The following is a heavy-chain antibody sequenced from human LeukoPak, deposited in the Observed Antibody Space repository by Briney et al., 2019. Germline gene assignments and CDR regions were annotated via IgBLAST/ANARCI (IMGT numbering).Heavy chain of an antibody. CDR2: ISSSSSYI. D-gene: IGHD3-3*01. CDR3: ARTTHVLRFLEWLAPYFDY. J-gene: IGHJ4*02. Sequence: PGGALRLSCAASGFTFSSYSMNWVRQAPGKGVEWVSSISSSSSYIYYADSVKGRFTISRDNAKNSLYLQMNSLRAEDTAVYYCARTTHVLRFLEWLAPYFDYWGQGTLVTVSS. CDR1: GFTFSSYS. V-gene: IGHV3-21*01.